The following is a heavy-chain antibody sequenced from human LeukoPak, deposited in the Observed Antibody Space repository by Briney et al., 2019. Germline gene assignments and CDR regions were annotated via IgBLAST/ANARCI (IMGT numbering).Heavy chain of an antibody. CDR2: IYYSGNT. D-gene: IGHD6-19*01. CDR3: ARDRLRLLPAFDI. J-gene: IGHJ3*02. V-gene: IGHV4-39*07. CDR1: GGSIITTNYS. Sequence: KPSETLSLTCTVSGGSIITTNYSWGWIRQPPGKGLEWIGSIYYSGNTYYKPSLKSRVTISVDTSKNQFSLKLTSVTAADTAVYYCARDRLRLLPAFDIWGQGTMVTVSS.